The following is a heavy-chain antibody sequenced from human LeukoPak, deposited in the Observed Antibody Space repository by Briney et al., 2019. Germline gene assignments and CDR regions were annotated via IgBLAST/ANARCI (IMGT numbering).Heavy chain of an antibody. J-gene: IGHJ4*02. CDR2: ISAYNGNT. CDR3: ARRTYYYDSSGQGLVSSQIDY. D-gene: IGHD3-22*01. CDR1: GYTFTSYG. Sequence: ASVKVSCKASGYTFTSYGISWVRQAPGQGLEWMGWISAYNGNTNYAQKLQGRVTMTTDTSTSTAYMELRSLRSDDTAVYYCARRTYYYDSSGQGLVSSQIDYWGQGTLVTVSS. V-gene: IGHV1-18*01.